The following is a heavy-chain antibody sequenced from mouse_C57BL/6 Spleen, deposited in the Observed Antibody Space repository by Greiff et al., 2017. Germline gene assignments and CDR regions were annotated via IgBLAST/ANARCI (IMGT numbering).Heavy chain of an antibody. CDR2: IWWDDDK. CDR3: ARPRGGSLYYAMDY. Sequence: QVQLQQSGPGILQPSQTLSLTCSFSGFSLSTFGMGVGWIRQPSGKGLEWLAHIWWDDDKYYNPALKSRLTISKDTSKNQVFLKIANVDTADTATYYCARPRGGSLYYAMDYWGQGTSVTVSS. J-gene: IGHJ4*01. V-gene: IGHV8-8*01. CDR1: GFSLSTFGMG.